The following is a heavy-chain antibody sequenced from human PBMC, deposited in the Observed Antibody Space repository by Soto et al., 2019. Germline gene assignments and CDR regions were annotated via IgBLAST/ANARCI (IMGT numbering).Heavy chain of an antibody. V-gene: IGHV6-1*01. J-gene: IGHJ4*02. CDR2: TYYRSKWYN. CDR1: GDSVSSNSAP. Sequence: PSQTLSLTCTISGDSVSSNSAPWNWIRQSPSSGLEWLGRTYYRSKWYNDYAVSVKSRITINPDTSKNQFSLQLNSATPEDTAVYYCARTAGYSSSWYVAPLDFWGQGTLVTVSS. D-gene: IGHD6-13*01. CDR3: ARTAGYSSSWYVAPLDF.